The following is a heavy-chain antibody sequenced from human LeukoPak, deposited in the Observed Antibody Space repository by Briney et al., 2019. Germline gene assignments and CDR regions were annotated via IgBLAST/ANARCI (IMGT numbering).Heavy chain of an antibody. CDR1: GFTFSSYG. Sequence: GGSLRLSCAASGFTFSSYGMHWVRQAPGKGLEWVAVISYDGSNKYYADSVKGRFTISRDNSKNTLYLQMNSLRAEDTAVYYCAREEEVVFDYWGQGTLVTVSS. V-gene: IGHV3-30*19. CDR3: AREEEVVFDY. J-gene: IGHJ4*02. CDR2: ISYDGSNK. D-gene: IGHD2-15*01.